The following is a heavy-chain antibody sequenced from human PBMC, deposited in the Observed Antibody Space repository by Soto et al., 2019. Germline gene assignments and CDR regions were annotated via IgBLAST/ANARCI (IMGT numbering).Heavy chain of an antibody. D-gene: IGHD6-19*01. Sequence: GGSLRLSCAASGFTFSSYAMSWVRQAPGKGLEWVSAISGSGGSTYYADSVKGRFTISRDNSKNTLYLQMNSLRAEDTAVYYCAKDISARSAHRAPGIAVAAPFDYWGQGTLVTVSS. CDR1: GFTFSSYA. V-gene: IGHV3-23*01. CDR2: ISGSGGST. CDR3: AKDISARSAHRAPGIAVAAPFDY. J-gene: IGHJ4*02.